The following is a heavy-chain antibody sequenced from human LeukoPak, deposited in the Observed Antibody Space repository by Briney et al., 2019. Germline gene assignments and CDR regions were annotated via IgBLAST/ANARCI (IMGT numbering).Heavy chain of an antibody. Sequence: PGGSLRLSCAASGFTFSSYAMSWVRQAPGKGLEWVSAISGSGGSTYYADSVKGRFTISRDNSKNTLCLQMNSLRAEDTAVYYCAKSRKGSSSTLDYWGQGTLVTVSS. CDR2: ISGSGGST. CDR3: AKSRKGSSSTLDY. D-gene: IGHD6-13*01. V-gene: IGHV3-23*01. J-gene: IGHJ4*02. CDR1: GFTFSSYA.